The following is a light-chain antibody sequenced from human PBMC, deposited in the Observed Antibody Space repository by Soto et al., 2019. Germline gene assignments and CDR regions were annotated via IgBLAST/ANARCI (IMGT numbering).Light chain of an antibody. J-gene: IGLJ2*01. V-gene: IGLV2-23*01. CDR3: CSYADSSTSVV. CDR2: EGI. CDR1: SSDVGSYSL. Sequence: QSALTQPASVSGSPGQSITISCTGTSSDVGSYSLVSWYQQHPGKAPKLMIYEGIKRPSGVSNRLSGSKSGNTASLTISGLQAEDEADYYCCSYADSSTSVVFGGGTKVTVL.